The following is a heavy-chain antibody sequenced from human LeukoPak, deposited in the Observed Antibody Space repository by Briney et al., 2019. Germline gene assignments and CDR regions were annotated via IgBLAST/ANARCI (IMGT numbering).Heavy chain of an antibody. V-gene: IGHV4-30-2*01. CDR3: ARHFSGYCSSTSCYIPFDY. CDR2: IYHSGST. Sequence: SETLSLTCAVSGGSISSGGYSWSWIRQPPGKGLEWIGYIYHSGSTYYNPSLKSRVTISVDRSKNQFSLKLSSVTAADTAVYYCARHFSGYCSSTSCYIPFDYWGQGTLVTVSS. J-gene: IGHJ4*02. D-gene: IGHD2-2*02. CDR1: GGSISSGGYS.